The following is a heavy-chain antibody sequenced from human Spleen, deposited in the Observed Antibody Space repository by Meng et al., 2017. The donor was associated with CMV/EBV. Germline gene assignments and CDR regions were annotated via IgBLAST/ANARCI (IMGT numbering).Heavy chain of an antibody. D-gene: IGHD3-3*02. J-gene: IGHJ5*02. Sequence: SETLSLPCTVSDYSIRSGYYWGWIRQPPGKGREWIGSIYHSGSTYYNPSLKSRVTISVDTSKNQFSPKLSSGTEPDTAVYYGARDQSLGQDEKYNWFDPGGKG. CDR3: ARDQSLGQDEKYNWFDP. V-gene: IGHV4-38-2*02. CDR1: DYSIRSGYY. CDR2: IYHSGST.